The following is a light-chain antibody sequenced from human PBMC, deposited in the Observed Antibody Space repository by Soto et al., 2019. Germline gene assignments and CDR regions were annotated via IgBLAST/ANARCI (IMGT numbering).Light chain of an antibody. CDR1: SSDVGGYDY. J-gene: IGLJ2*01. CDR2: DVS. V-gene: IGLV2-14*03. CDR3: SSYTTGSTHVI. Sequence: QSALTQPASVSGSPGQSITISCAGTSSDVGGYDYVSWYQHHPGKAPKLMIYDVSSRPSGVSNRFSGSKSGNTASLTISGLQAEDEADYYCSSYTTGSTHVIFGGGTKLTVL.